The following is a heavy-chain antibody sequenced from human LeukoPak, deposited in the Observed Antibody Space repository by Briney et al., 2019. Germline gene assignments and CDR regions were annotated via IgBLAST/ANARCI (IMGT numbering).Heavy chain of an antibody. CDR1: GGSIRSYY. D-gene: IGHD5-24*01. J-gene: IGHJ4*02. V-gene: IGHV4-59*01. CDR2: IYYSGNT. Sequence: SETLSLTCTVSGGSIRSYYWSWIRQPPGKGLEWIGYIYYSGNTNYNPSLKSRVTISVDTSKNQFSLKLSSVTAADTAVYYCARVFEGDGYNPLDYWGQGTLVTVSS. CDR3: ARVFEGDGYNPLDY.